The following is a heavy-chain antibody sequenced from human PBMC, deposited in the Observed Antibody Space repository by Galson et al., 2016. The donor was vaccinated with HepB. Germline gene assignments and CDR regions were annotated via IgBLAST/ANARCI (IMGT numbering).Heavy chain of an antibody. Sequence: SETLSLTCAVSGDSNKVHYRSWIRQPPGKGLEWIGYVHSSGSSFYNPPLRGRVTISVDTSKNHFSLKLDSVAAADTAVYYCARGTLSCTGNSCFYQYFDLWGQGTVVTVSS. J-gene: IGHJ3*01. CDR1: GDSNKVHY. D-gene: IGHD5-18*01. CDR3: ARGTLSCTGNSCFYQYFDL. CDR2: VHSSGSS. V-gene: IGHV4-59*11.